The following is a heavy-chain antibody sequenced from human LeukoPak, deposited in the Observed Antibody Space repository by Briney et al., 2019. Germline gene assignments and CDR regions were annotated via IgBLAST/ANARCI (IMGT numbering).Heavy chain of an antibody. CDR2: IYPGDSDP. J-gene: IGHJ4*02. V-gene: IGHV5-51*01. D-gene: IGHD6-13*01. Sequence: GESLKISCKGSGFSFNTYWIGWVRQMPGKGLEWMGIIYPGDSDPRYSPSFQGQVTISADTSISTAYLQWSSLKASDSAMYYCVRHGLGSSWFGFDYWGQGTLVTVSS. CDR1: GFSFNTYW. CDR3: VRHGLGSSWFGFDY.